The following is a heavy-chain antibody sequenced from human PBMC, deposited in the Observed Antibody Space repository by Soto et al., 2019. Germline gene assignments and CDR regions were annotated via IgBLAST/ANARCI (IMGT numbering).Heavy chain of an antibody. CDR1: GGSISGSSYY. D-gene: IGHD3-16*02. CDR3: ASYRKGAADY. V-gene: IGHV4-39*01. J-gene: IGHJ4*02. CDR2: IYYSGST. Sequence: SETLSLTCTVSGGSISGSSYYWGWIRQPPGKGLEWIGTIYYSGSTYYNPSLKSRVTISVDTSRNQFSLKLSSVTAADTAVYYCASYRKGAADYWGQGTLVTVYS.